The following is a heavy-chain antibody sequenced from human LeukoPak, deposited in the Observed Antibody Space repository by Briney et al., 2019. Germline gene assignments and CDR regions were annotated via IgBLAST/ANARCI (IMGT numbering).Heavy chain of an antibody. V-gene: IGHV1-2*02. CDR2: INPNSGDT. D-gene: IGHD2-2*01. Sequence: GASVKVSCKASGYTFTGHFMHWVRQAPGQGLEWMEWINPNSGDTNYAQKFQGRVTMTRDTSISTAYMELKRLTSDDTAVYYCARGRVAISAADYWGQGTLVTVSS. CDR1: GYTFTGHF. J-gene: IGHJ4*02. CDR3: ARGRVAISAADY.